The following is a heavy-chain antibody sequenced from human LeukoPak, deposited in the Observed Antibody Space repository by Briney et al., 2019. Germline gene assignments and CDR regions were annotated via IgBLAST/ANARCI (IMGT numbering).Heavy chain of an antibody. CDR3: AKGNSGWYPEY. Sequence: GGSLRLSCAASGFTFSSYAMTWVRQAPGKGLEWVSGISGSGGSTYYADSVKGRFTNSRDNSKNTLYLQMNSLRAGDTAVYYCAKGNSGWYPEYWGQGTLVSVSS. CDR2: ISGSGGST. V-gene: IGHV3-23*01. J-gene: IGHJ4*02. CDR1: GFTFSSYA. D-gene: IGHD6-19*01.